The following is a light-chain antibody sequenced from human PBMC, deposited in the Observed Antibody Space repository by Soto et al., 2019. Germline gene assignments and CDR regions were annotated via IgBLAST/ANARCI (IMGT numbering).Light chain of an antibody. CDR2: AAS. V-gene: IGKV3-15*01. J-gene: IGKJ2*01. CDR3: QQYNNWPPYT. Sequence: EIVMTQSPATLSVSPGERATLSCRASQSVGSNLAWYQQKPGQAPRLLIYAASTRATGVPAMFSGSGSGTEFTLTISSLQSEDFAVYYCQQYNNWPPYTFGQGTKLEIK. CDR1: QSVGSN.